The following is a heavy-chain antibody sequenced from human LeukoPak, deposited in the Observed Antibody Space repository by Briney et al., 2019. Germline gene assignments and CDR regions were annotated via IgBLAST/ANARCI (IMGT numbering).Heavy chain of an antibody. CDR3: AKGNAAFDI. CDR1: EFTFTNYA. Sequence: GGSLRLSCAASEFTFTNYAMSWVRQAPGKGLEWVSSISESGGSTYHADSGKGRFTISRDNSKNTLYLQMNSLRVEDTAVYYCAKGNAAFDIWGQGTMVIVSS. CDR2: ISESGGST. D-gene: IGHD1-1*01. J-gene: IGHJ3*02. V-gene: IGHV3-23*01.